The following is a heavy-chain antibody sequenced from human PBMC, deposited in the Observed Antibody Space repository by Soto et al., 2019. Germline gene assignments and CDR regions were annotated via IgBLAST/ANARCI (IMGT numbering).Heavy chain of an antibody. CDR3: ARHKQLWSLAGGMDV. CDR2: IDPSDSYT. Sequence: EVQLVQSGAEVKKPGESLRISCKGSGYSFTSYWISWVRQMPGKGLEWMGRIDPSDSYTNYSPSFQGHVTISADKSISTAYLQWSSLKASDTAMYYCARHKQLWSLAGGMDVWGQGTTVTVSS. D-gene: IGHD5-18*01. V-gene: IGHV5-10-1*03. J-gene: IGHJ6*02. CDR1: GYSFTSYW.